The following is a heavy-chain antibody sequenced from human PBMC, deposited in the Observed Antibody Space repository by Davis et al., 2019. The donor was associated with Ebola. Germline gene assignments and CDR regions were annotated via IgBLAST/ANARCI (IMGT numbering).Heavy chain of an antibody. CDR2: IGPDGTTT. CDR3: ARGVDGNYGRFNS. CDR1: GFTLNTYW. J-gene: IGHJ4*02. D-gene: IGHD1-7*01. Sequence: PGGSLRLSCAASGFTLNTYWLHWVRQPPGKGLVWVSRIGPDGTTTNYADSVKGRFTISRDIVKNTLYLQMNSLRAEDTAVYYCARGVDGNYGRFNSWGQGVLVTVSS. V-gene: IGHV3-74*01.